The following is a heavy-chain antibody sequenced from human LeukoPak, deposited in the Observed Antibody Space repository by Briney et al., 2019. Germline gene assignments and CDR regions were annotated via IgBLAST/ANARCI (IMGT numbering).Heavy chain of an antibody. V-gene: IGHV3-20*01. CDR1: GFTFSSYS. J-gene: IGHJ4*02. CDR2: INWNGGST. CDR3: ARGVGATLDY. Sequence: PGGSLRLSCAASGFTFSSYSMNWVRQAPGKGLEWVSGINWNGGSTGYADSVKGRFTISRDNAKNSLYLQMNSLRAEDTALYHCARGVGATLDYWGQGTLVTVSS. D-gene: IGHD1-26*01.